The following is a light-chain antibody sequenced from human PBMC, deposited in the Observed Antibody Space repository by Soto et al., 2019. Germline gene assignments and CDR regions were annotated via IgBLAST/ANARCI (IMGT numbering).Light chain of an antibody. CDR1: QSVSSSY. CDR2: GAS. CDR3: QQYGSSPWT. Sequence: ELVLTQSPGTLSLSPGERATLSCRASQSVSSSYLAWYQQKPGQAPRLLIYGASSRSTGIPARFSGSGSGTDFTLTISRLEPEDLAVYYCQQYGSSPWTFGQGTKVEIK. J-gene: IGKJ1*01. V-gene: IGKV3-20*01.